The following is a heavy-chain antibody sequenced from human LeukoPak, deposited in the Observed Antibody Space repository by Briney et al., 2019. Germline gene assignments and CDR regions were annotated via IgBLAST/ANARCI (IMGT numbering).Heavy chain of an antibody. J-gene: IGHJ4*02. Sequence: GGSLRLSCAASGFTFSSYAMRWVRQAPGKGLEWVSTISGSGGSTYYADSVKGRFTISRDNSKNTLYLQLNSLTAEDTVAYYCARGDRDPFDYWGQGTLVTVSS. CDR2: ISGSGGST. V-gene: IGHV3-23*01. D-gene: IGHD2-21*02. CDR1: GFTFSSYA. CDR3: ARGDRDPFDY.